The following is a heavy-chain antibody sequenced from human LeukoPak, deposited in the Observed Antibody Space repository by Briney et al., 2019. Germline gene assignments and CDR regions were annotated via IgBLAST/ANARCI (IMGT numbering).Heavy chain of an antibody. CDR2: ISGSGGST. D-gene: IGHD3-3*01. J-gene: IGHJ4*02. CDR1: GFTFSSYG. CDR3: AKGVRYYDFWSGYYFYY. V-gene: IGHV3-23*01. Sequence: PGGSLRLSCAASGFTFSSYGMTWVRQAPGKGLEWVSAISGSGGSTYYADSVKGRFTISRDNSKNTLYLQMNSLRAEDTAVYYCAKGVRYYDFWSGYYFYYWGQGTLVTVSS.